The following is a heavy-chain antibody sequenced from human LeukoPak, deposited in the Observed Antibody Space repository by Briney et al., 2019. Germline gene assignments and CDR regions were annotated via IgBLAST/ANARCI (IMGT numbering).Heavy chain of an antibody. Sequence: SETLSLTCAVSGYSISSGYYWGWIRQPPGKGLEWIGSIYHSGSTSYKPSLKSRVTISVDTSKNQFSLKLSSVTAADTAVYYCARNSSGIHFDYWGQGTLVTVSS. J-gene: IGHJ4*02. CDR1: GYSISSGYY. V-gene: IGHV4-38-2*01. CDR3: ARNSSGIHFDY. D-gene: IGHD3-22*01. CDR2: IYHSGST.